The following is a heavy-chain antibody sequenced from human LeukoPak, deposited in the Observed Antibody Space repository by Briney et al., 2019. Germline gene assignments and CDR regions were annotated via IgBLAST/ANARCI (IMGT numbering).Heavy chain of an antibody. CDR2: ISAYNGNT. V-gene: IGHV1-18*01. D-gene: IGHD5-12*01. CDR3: ARPGRVRGYSGYDYEV. CDR1: GYTFTSYG. J-gene: IGHJ4*02. Sequence: GASVKVSCKASGYTFTSYGISWVRQAPGQGLEWMGWISAYNGNTNYAQKLQGRVTMTRDTSTSTVYMELSSLRSEDTAVYYCARPGRVRGYSGYDYEVWGQGTLVTVSS.